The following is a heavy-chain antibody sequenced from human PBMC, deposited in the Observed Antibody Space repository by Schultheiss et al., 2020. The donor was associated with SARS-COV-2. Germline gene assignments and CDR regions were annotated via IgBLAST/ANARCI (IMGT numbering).Heavy chain of an antibody. D-gene: IGHD1-26*01. CDR2: IWYDGSNK. CDR1: GFTFSSYG. Sequence: GSLRLSCAASGFTFSSYGMHWVRQAPGKGLEWVAVIWYDGSNKYYADSVKGRFTISRDNAENSLYLQVNSLRAEDTAVYYCATWELPFHYYYGMDVWGQGTTVTVSS. V-gene: IGHV3-33*03. J-gene: IGHJ6*02. CDR3: ATWELPFHYYYGMDV.